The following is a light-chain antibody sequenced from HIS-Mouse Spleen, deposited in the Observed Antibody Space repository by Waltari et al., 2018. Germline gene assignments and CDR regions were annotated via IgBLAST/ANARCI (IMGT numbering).Light chain of an antibody. J-gene: IGKJ5*01. CDR3: QQRSNWPPIT. Sequence: EIVLTQSPATLSLSPGERAPLPCRASQSVSSYLAWYQQKPGQAPRLLIYDASNRATGIPARFSGSGSGTDFTLTISSLEPEDFAVYYCQQRSNWPPITFGQGTRLEIK. CDR1: QSVSSY. CDR2: DAS. V-gene: IGKV3-11*01.